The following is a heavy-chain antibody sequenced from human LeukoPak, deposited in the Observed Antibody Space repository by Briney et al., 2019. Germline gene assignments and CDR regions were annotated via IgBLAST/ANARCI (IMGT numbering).Heavy chain of an antibody. CDR1: GYTFTSYG. Sequence: ASVKVSCKASGYTFTSYGISWVRQAPGQGLEWMGWISAYNGNTNYAQKLQGRVTMTTDTSTSTAYMELRSLRSDDTAVYYCARGITIFGVVTPLQYWGQGTLGTVSS. V-gene: IGHV1-18*01. CDR2: ISAYNGNT. J-gene: IGHJ4*02. CDR3: ARGITIFGVVTPLQY. D-gene: IGHD3-3*01.